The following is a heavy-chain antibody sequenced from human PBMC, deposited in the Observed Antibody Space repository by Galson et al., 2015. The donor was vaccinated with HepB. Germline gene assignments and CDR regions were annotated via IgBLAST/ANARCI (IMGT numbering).Heavy chain of an antibody. CDR3: ARVDASIFGVALDY. CDR2: INPNSDGA. V-gene: IGHV1-2*02. CDR1: AGTFSGHY. J-gene: IGHJ4*02. D-gene: IGHD3-3*01. Sequence: SVKVSGMASAGTFSGHYLHWARQAPGQELEWMGWINPNSDGAKYAQNVQGRVTMTRDTSITTVYMELNSLTFDDTAVYYCARVDASIFGVALDYWGQGTLVTVSS.